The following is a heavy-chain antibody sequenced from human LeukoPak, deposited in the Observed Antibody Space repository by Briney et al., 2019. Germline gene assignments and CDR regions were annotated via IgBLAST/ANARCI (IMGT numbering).Heavy chain of an antibody. D-gene: IGHD3-10*01. V-gene: IGHV3-23*01. CDR1: GFTFSSYA. CDR3: AKVGDYYGSGSYYNPGLDY. J-gene: IGHJ4*02. Sequence: GGSLRLSCAASGFTFSSYAMSWVRQAPGKGLEWVSAISGSGGSTYYADSVKGRFTISRDNSKNTLYLQMNSLRAEDTAVYYCAKVGDYYGSGSYYNPGLDYWGQGTLVTVSS. CDR2: ISGSGGST.